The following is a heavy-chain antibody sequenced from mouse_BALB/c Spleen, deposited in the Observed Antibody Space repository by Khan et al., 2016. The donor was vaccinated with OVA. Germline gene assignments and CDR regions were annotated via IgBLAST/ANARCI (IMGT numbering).Heavy chain of an antibody. J-gene: IGHJ3*01. D-gene: IGHD2-14*01. CDR1: GYTFTTYT. V-gene: IGHV1-4*01. Sequence: QVQLQQSGAELARPGASVKMSCKASGYTFTTYTIHWVKQRPGQGLEWIGYIIPSSDYSNYNQKFKDKATLTADKSSTTAYMQLSSLTSEDSAVSYCAREGAYYRSDGWFAYWGQGTLVTVSA. CDR2: IIPSSDYS. CDR3: AREGAYYRSDGWFAY.